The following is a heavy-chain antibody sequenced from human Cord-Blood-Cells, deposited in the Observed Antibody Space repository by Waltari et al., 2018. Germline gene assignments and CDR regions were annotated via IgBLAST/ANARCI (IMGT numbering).Heavy chain of an antibody. Sequence: QVQLVESGGGVVQPGRSLRLSCAASGFTFSSYGMHWVRQAPGKGLEWVAVIWYDGSNKYYADSVKGRFTISRDNSKNTLYLQMNSLRAEDTAVYYCAATIAAAGIGAYWYFDLWGRGTLVTVSS. D-gene: IGHD6-13*01. CDR2: IWYDGSNK. CDR1: GFTFSSYG. J-gene: IGHJ2*01. CDR3: AATIAAAGIGAYWYFDL. V-gene: IGHV3-33*01.